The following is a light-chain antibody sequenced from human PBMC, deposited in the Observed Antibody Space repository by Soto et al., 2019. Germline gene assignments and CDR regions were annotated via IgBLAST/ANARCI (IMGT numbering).Light chain of an antibody. CDR1: SSDVGNYNY. V-gene: IGLV2-14*01. Sequence: QSVLTQPASVSGSPGQSITISCTGTSSDVGNYNYVSWYQQYPGRVPKLLIYMVSNRPSGVSNRFSGSKSGNTASLTISGLQAEDEADYFCTSPTPRRLYVFGTGTKVTVL. CDR2: MVS. J-gene: IGLJ1*01. CDR3: TSPTPRRLYV.